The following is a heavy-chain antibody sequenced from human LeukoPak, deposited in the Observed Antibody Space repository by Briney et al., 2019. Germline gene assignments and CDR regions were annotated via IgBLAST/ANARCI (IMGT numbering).Heavy chain of an antibody. CDR2: MNPYTGKT. CDR3: ARAPIPYYYDSSAYYSDY. V-gene: IGHV1-8*03. J-gene: IGHJ4*02. Sequence: ASVKVSCKTSGYTFTNFDINWVRQATGQGLEWFGWMNPYTGKTGYAQKFQGRVTFTGDTSIRTAYMEVSSLTSEDTAVYYCARAPIPYYYDSSAYYSDYWGQGTLVTVSS. CDR1: GYTFTNFD. D-gene: IGHD3-22*01.